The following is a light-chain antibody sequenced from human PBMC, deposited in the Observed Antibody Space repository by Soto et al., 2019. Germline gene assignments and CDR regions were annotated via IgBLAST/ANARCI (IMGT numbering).Light chain of an antibody. J-gene: IGLJ1*01. CDR2: DVS. Sequence: QSALTQPRSVSGSPGQSVTISCTGTSSDVGDYNYVSWYQQHPGQAPKLMIYDVSERPSGVPDRFSGSKSGNTASLTISGLQAEDEADYYCCSYAGSYSYVFGTRTKLTVL. CDR1: SSDVGDYNY. V-gene: IGLV2-11*01. CDR3: CSYAGSYSYV.